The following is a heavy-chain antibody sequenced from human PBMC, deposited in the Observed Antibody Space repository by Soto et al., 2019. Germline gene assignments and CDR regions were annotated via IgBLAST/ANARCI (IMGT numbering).Heavy chain of an antibody. CDR1: GGSVSSGRYY. CDR3: ARDQDGDTAMVKGYYCYGMEV. CDR2: IYYSGST. D-gene: IGHD5-18*01. J-gene: IGHJ6*02. Sequence: SETLSLTCTVSGGSVSSGRYYWRWIRQPPGKGLEWIGYIYYSGSTNYNPSLKSRVTISVDTSKNQFSLKLSSVTAADTAVYYCARDQDGDTAMVKGYYCYGMEVWGQGTTVTVSS. V-gene: IGHV4-61*01.